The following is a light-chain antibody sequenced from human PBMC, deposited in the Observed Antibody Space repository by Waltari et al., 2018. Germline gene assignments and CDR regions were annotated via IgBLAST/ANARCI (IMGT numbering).Light chain of an antibody. CDR2: LSY. J-gene: IGKJ4*01. Sequence: DIMVTQSPLSLPVTPGEPASLSCRSRQSLLHSNGNTYLEWYLQKPGQSPQLLIYLSYIRAPGVPDRFSGSGSGTDFTLKISRVEAEDVGVYYCMQTLEAPLTFGGGTKVEIK. CDR3: MQTLEAPLT. V-gene: IGKV2-28*01. CDR1: QSLLHSNGNTY.